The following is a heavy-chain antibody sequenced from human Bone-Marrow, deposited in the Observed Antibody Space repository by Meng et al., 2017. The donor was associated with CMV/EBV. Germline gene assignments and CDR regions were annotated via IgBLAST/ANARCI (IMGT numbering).Heavy chain of an antibody. J-gene: IGHJ6*02. V-gene: IGHV3-23*01. CDR2: ISGSGGST. Sequence: GESLKISCAASGFTFSSYAMSWVRQAPGKGLEWVSAISGSGGSTYYADSVKGRFTISRDNSKNTLYLQMNSLRAEDTAVYYCASSGYMYYYYGMDVWGQGTTVTVSS. CDR3: ASSGYMYYYYGMDV. CDR1: GFTFSSYA. D-gene: IGHD6-13*01.